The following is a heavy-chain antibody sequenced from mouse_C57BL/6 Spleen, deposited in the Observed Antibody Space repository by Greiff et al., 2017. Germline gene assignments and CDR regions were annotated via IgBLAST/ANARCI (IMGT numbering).Heavy chain of an antibody. CDR3: ARRAEDPGYFDV. J-gene: IGHJ1*03. V-gene: IGHV8-8*01. Sequence: QVQLKESGPGILQPSQTLSLTCSFSGFSLSTFCMGVGWIRQPSGKGLEWLAHIWWDDDKYYNPALKSRLTISKDTSKNQVFLKIANVDTADTATYYCARRAEDPGYFDVWGTGTTVTVAS. CDR1: GFSLSTFCMG. CDR2: IWWDDDK.